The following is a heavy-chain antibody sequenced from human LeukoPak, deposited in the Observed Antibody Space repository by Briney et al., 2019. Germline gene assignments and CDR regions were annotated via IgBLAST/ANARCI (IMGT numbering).Heavy chain of an antibody. D-gene: IGHD3-10*01. J-gene: IGHJ4*02. CDR3: ARVGVRAVNGRAYFDY. CDR1: GYSFSSYW. CDR2: IYPGDSDT. Sequence: GESPKISCQGSGYSFSSYWIGWVRQMPGKGLEWMGIIYPGDSDTTYSPSFQGQVTFSADKSISTAYLQWSSLKASDTAIYYCARVGVRAVNGRAYFDYWGQGTLVTVSS. V-gene: IGHV5-51*01.